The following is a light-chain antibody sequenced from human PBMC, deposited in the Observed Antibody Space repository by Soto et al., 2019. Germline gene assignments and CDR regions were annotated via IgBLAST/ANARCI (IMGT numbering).Light chain of an antibody. J-gene: IGLJ2*01. CDR1: SSDVGGYNY. CDR3: SSYTSDSTL. Sequence: QSALTQPASVSGSPGQSITISCSGTSSDVGGYNYVSWYQQYPGKAPKLMIYEVSNRPSGVSNRFSGSKSGNTASLTISGLQAEDEADYYCSSYTSDSTLFGGGPKLTVL. V-gene: IGLV2-14*01. CDR2: EVS.